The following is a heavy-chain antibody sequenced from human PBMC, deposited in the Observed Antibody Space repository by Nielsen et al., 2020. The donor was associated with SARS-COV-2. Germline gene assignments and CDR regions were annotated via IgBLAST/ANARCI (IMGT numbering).Heavy chain of an antibody. D-gene: IGHD3-9*01. CDR3: ARDLRYFDGNDAFDI. Sequence: GESLKISCAASGFTFSSYAMSWVRQAPGKGLEWVSAISGSGGSTYYADSVKGRFTISRDNSKNTLYLQMNSLRAEDTAVYYCARDLRYFDGNDAFDIWGQGAMVTVSS. J-gene: IGHJ3*02. V-gene: IGHV3-23*01. CDR1: GFTFSSYA. CDR2: ISGSGGST.